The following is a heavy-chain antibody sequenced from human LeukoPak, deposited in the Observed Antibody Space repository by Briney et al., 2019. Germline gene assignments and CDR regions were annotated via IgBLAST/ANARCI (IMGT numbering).Heavy chain of an antibody. V-gene: IGHV3-53*01. CDR1: GFTVSSNY. CDR3: ARRVVEYSSSSPRGNYYYYMDV. Sequence: GGSLRLSCAASGFTVSSNYMSWARQAPGKGLEWVSVIYSGGSTYYADSVKGRFTISRDNSKNTLYLQMNSLRAEDTAVYYCARRVVEYSSSSPRGNYYYYMDVWGKGTTVTVSS. CDR2: IYSGGST. D-gene: IGHD6-6*01. J-gene: IGHJ6*03.